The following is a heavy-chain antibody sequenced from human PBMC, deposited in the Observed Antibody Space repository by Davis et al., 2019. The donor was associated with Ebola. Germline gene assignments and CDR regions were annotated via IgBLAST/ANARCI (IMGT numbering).Heavy chain of an antibody. J-gene: IGHJ6*02. CDR3: ARQGDSNGFPPYYGLDV. D-gene: IGHD3-22*01. Sequence: PGGSLRLSCAASGFAFNSFTINWVRQAPGKGLEWVSSISYSSTYIYYADSVRGRFTISRDNAKNSLYLQLNSLRADDTAVYYCARQGDSNGFPPYYGLDVWGQGTTVTVSS. CDR2: ISYSSTYI. CDR1: GFAFNSFT. V-gene: IGHV3-21*01.